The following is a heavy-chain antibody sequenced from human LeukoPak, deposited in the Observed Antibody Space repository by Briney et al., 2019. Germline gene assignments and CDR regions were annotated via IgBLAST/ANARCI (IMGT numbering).Heavy chain of an antibody. CDR2: INSDGSST. CDR1: GFTFSSYW. V-gene: IGHV3-74*01. D-gene: IGHD3-22*01. Sequence: GGSLRLSCAASGFTFSSYWMHWARQAPGKGLVWVSLINSDGSSTTYADSVRGRFTISRDNSQNTLYLQMNSLRAEDTAVYYCAKYDSSGLLGFDIWGQGTKVTVSS. CDR3: AKYDSSGLLGFDI. J-gene: IGHJ3*02.